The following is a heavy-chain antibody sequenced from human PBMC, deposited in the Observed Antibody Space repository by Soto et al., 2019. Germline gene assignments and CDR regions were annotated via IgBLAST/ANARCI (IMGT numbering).Heavy chain of an antibody. V-gene: IGHV4-59*06. CDR3: ARSEGLGYCSSTSCYARFPDY. CDR1: GGSISSYY. CDR2: IYYSGST. Sequence: PSETLSLTCTVSGGSISSYYWSWIRQHPGKGLEWIGYIYYSGSTYYNPSLKSRVTISVDTSKNQFSLKLSSVTAADTAVYYCARSEGLGYCSSTSCYARFPDYWGQGTLVTVSS. J-gene: IGHJ4*02. D-gene: IGHD2-2*01.